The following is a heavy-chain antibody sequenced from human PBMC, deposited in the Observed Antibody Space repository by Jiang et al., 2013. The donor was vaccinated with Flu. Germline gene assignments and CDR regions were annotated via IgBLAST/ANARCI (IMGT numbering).Heavy chain of an antibody. CDR1: GYTFTSYG. CDR2: ISPNTGDT. V-gene: IGHV1-18*04. CDR3: ARAVPRGMTGRGWYVDL. D-gene: IGHD3-9*01. Sequence: SGAEVKKPGSSVKVSCKTSGYTFTSYGYTWVRQAPGQGLEWMGWISPNTGDTHYTQKLQGRVTLTTDTSTTTAYMDLKSLRSDDTAVYYCARAVPRGMTGRGWYVDLWGRGTLVTVSS. J-gene: IGHJ2*01.